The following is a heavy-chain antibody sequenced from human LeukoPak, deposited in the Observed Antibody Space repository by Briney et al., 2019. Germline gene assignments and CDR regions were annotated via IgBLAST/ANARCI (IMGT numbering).Heavy chain of an antibody. D-gene: IGHD3-10*01. CDR2: INPNSGDT. J-gene: IGHJ5*02. Sequence: GASVKVSCKASGYTLTGYYMHWVRQAPGQGLEWMGWINPNSGDTHYAQNFQGRVTLTRDTSINTAYMELSRLTSDDMAVYYCARDRYYGSGSLSPPFDPWGQGTLVTVSS. V-gene: IGHV1-2*02. CDR1: GYTLTGYY. CDR3: ARDRYYGSGSLSPPFDP.